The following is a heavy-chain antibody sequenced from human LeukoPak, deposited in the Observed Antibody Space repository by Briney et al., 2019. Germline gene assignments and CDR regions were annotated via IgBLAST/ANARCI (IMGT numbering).Heavy chain of an antibody. CDR1: GFTFDDYG. CDR2: INWNGGST. CDR3: AEGRREYYFDY. J-gene: IGHJ4*02. Sequence: GGSLRLSCAASGFTFDDYGMSWVRQAPGKWLEWVSGINWNGGSTGYADSVKGRFTISRDNAKNSLYLQMNSLRAEDTALYYCAEGRREYYFDYWGQGTLVTVSS. V-gene: IGHV3-20*04.